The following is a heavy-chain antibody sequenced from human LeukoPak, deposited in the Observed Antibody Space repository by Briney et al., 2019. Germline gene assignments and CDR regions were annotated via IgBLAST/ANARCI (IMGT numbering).Heavy chain of an antibody. CDR2: ISGSGGST. Sequence: PGGSLRLSCAASGFTVSSNYMSWVGQAPGKGLEWVSAISGSGGSTYYADSVKGRFTISRDNSKNTLYLQMNSLRAEDTAVYYCAKESWSVAGHPFDYWGQGTLVTVSS. V-gene: IGHV3-23*01. D-gene: IGHD6-19*01. CDR1: GFTVSSNY. CDR3: AKESWSVAGHPFDY. J-gene: IGHJ4*02.